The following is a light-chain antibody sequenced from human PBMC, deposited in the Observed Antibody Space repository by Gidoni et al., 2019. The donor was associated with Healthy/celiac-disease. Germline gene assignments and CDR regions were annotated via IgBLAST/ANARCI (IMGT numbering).Light chain of an antibody. V-gene: IGLV3-21*02. CDR1: NIGSKS. CDR2: DDS. J-gene: IGLJ2*01. CDR3: QVWDSSSDLVV. Sequence: SYVLTQPPSVSVAPGQTARITWGGNNIGSKSVHWYQQKPGQAPVLGVYDDSDRPSGIPERFSGSNSGNTATLTISRVEAGDEADYYCQVWDSSSDLVVFGGGTKLTVL.